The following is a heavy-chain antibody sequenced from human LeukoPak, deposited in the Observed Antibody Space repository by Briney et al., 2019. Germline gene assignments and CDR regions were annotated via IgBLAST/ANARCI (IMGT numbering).Heavy chain of an antibody. CDR2: IRGRRNNT. Sequence: VGTLRLSCAASGFTFSNNAMNWVRQAPGKGLEWVSAIRGRRNNTYYADSVKGRFTISRDNSKNTLYLKMNSLRAEDTAIYYCAKEGSGWSIYDYWGQGTLVTVSS. D-gene: IGHD6-19*01. V-gene: IGHV3-23*01. CDR3: AKEGSGWSIYDY. CDR1: GFTFSNNA. J-gene: IGHJ4*02.